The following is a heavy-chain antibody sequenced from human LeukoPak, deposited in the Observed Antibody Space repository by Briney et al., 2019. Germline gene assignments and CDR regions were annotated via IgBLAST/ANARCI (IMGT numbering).Heavy chain of an antibody. CDR1: GGSISSYG. CDR3: ARFTPQGSGWGGYNRFDP. V-gene: IGHV4-59*01. Sequence: SETLSLTCTVSGGSISSYGWNWIRQPPGKGLEWIWYIYYSGSTNYNPSLKSRGTISVDKSKNQFSLNITYVTAGDTAVYYCARFTPQGSGWGGYNRFDPWGQGTLVTVSS. J-gene: IGHJ5*02. CDR2: IYYSGST. D-gene: IGHD5-18*01.